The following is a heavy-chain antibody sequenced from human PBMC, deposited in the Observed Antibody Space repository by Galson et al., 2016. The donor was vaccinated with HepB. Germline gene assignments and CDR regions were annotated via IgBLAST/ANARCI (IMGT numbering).Heavy chain of an antibody. D-gene: IGHD3-22*01. V-gene: IGHV3-9*01. J-gene: IGHJ3*02. CDR3: AKDSGAYYYDSSGYRRNAFDI. CDR1: GFTLDHSA. CDR2: ISWNSGSI. Sequence: SLRLSCAASGFTLDHSAMRWVRQAPGKGLEWVSGISWNSGSIGYADSVKGRFTISRDNAKNSLYLQMNSLRAGDTALYYCAKDSGAYYYDSSGYRRNAFDIWGQGTMVTVSS.